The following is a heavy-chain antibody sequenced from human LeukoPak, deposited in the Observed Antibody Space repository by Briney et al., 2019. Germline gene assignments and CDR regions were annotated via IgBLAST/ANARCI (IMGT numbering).Heavy chain of an antibody. V-gene: IGHV4-34*01. Sequence: SETLSLTCAVYGGSFSGYYWSWIRQPPGKGLEWIGEINHSGSTNYNPSLESRVTISVDTSKNQFSLKLSSVTAADTAVYYCARGRKYYYGSGSYYLFDYWGQGTLVTVSS. J-gene: IGHJ4*02. CDR2: INHSGST. CDR3: ARGRKYYYGSGSYYLFDY. CDR1: GGSFSGYY. D-gene: IGHD3-10*01.